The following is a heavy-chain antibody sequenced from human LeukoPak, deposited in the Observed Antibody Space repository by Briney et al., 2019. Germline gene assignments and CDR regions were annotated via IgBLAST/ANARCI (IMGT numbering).Heavy chain of an antibody. CDR3: AREGQYRLGPHFDY. CDR1: GFTFSSYS. D-gene: IGHD2-2*01. V-gene: IGHV3-21*01. Sequence: PGGSLRLSCAASGFTFSSYSMNWVRQAPGKGLEWVSSISSSSSYIYYADSVKGRFTISRDNAKNSLYLQMSSLRAEDTAVYYCAREGQYRLGPHFDYWGQGTLVTVSS. CDR2: ISSSSSYI. J-gene: IGHJ4*02.